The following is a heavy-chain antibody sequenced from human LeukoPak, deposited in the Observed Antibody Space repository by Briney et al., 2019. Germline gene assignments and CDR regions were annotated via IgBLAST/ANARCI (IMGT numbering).Heavy chain of an antibody. D-gene: IGHD4-23*01. V-gene: IGHV3-11*06. CDR1: GFTFSDYY. J-gene: IGHJ3*02. CDR3: ARDGGYGGNPNDAFDM. Sequence: GGSLRLSCAASGFTFSDYYMSWIRQAPGKGLEWVSYISSSSSYTNYADSVKGRFTISRDNSKNTLYLQMNSLRAEDTAVYYCARDGGYGGNPNDAFDMWGQGTMVTVSS. CDR2: ISSSSSYT.